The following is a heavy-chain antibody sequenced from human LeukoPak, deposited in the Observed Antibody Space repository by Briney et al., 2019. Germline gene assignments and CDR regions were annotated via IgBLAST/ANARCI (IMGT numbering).Heavy chain of an antibody. D-gene: IGHD3-9*01. V-gene: IGHV4-39*01. CDR2: IYYSGST. J-gene: IGHJ4*02. Sequence: SETLSLTCTVSGGSISSSSYYWGWIRQPPGKGLEWIGSIYYSGSTYYNPSLKSRVTISVDTSKNQFSLKLSSVTAADTAVYYCARHVAYDILTGYYDNWGQGTLVTVSS. CDR3: ARHVAYDILTGYYDN. CDR1: GGSISSSSYY.